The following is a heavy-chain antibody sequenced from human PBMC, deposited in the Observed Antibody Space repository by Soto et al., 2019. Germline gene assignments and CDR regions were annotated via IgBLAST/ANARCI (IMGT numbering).Heavy chain of an antibody. V-gene: IGHV4-59*01. D-gene: IGHD3-10*01. CDR1: GGSISSYY. CDR3: ARGGEMVRGERGLYYYYYMDV. J-gene: IGHJ6*03. CDR2: IYYSGST. Sequence: QVQLQESGPGLVKPSETLSLTCTVSGGSISSYYWSWIRQPPGKGLEWIGYIYYSGSTNYNPSLKSRVTISVDTSKNQFSLKLSSVTAADTAVYYCARGGEMVRGERGLYYYYYMDVWGKGTTVTVSS.